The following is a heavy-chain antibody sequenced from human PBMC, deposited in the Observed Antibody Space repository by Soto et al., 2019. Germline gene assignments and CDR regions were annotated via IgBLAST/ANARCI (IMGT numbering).Heavy chain of an antibody. Sequence: EVQLVESGGGLVQPGRSLRLSCAASGFTFDDYAMHWVRQAPGKGLEWVSGISWNSGSIGYADSVKGRFTISRDNAKNSLYLQMNSLRAEDTALYYCAKDITSGPDHYWGQGTLVTGSS. CDR2: ISWNSGSI. J-gene: IGHJ4*02. D-gene: IGHD5-12*01. CDR3: AKDITSGPDHY. CDR1: GFTFDDYA. V-gene: IGHV3-9*01.